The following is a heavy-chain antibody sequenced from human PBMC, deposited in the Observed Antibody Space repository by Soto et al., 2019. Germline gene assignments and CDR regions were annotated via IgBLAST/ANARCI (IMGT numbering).Heavy chain of an antibody. D-gene: IGHD1-26*01. CDR1: GFTFSTYG. CDR2: IWYDGSNK. CDR3: TREHFSGNYYDY. Sequence: QVQLVESGGGVVQPGRSLRLSCAASGFTFSTYGMHWVRQAPGKGLEWVAVIWYDGSNKYYADSVKGRFTISGDNSKNTLYLQMNSLRAEDTAVYYCTREHFSGNYYDYWGQGTLVTVSS. V-gene: IGHV3-33*01. J-gene: IGHJ4*02.